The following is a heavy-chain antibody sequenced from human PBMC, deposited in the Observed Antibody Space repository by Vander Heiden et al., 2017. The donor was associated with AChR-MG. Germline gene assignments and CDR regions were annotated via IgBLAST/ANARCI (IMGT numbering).Heavy chain of an antibody. D-gene: IGHD2-2*01. V-gene: IGHV1-18*01. Sequence: QVQLVQSGAEVKKPGASVKVSCKASGYTFTSYGISWVRQAPGQGLEWMGWISAYNGNTNYAQKLQGRVTMTTDTSTSTAYMELRSLRSDDTAVYYCAREGCGRRYCSSTSYYYGMDVWGQGTTVTVSS. CDR3: AREGCGRRYCSSTSYYYGMDV. CDR2: ISAYNGNT. J-gene: IGHJ6*02. CDR1: GYTFTSYG.